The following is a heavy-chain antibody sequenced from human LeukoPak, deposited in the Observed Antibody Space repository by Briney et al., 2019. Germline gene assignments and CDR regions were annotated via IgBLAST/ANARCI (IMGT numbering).Heavy chain of an antibody. CDR1: GYNFSTYW. V-gene: IGHV5-51*01. J-gene: IGHJ4*02. Sequence: GESLKISCEGSGYNFSTYWIGWVRQMPGEGLEWMGIIYAGDSDTRYSPSFQGQVTISADKSISTAYLQWSSLKASDTAMYYCARHGSGSGWYPDYWGQGTLVTVSS. CDR2: IYAGDSDT. D-gene: IGHD6-19*01. CDR3: ARHGSGSGWYPDY.